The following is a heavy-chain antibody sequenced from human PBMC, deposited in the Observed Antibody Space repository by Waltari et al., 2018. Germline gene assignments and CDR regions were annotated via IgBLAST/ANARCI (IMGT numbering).Heavy chain of an antibody. J-gene: IGHJ6*02. CDR2: IDWDDDK. CDR1: GFSLSTHGMC. V-gene: IGHV2-70*15. D-gene: IGHD6-13*01. CDR3: ARIRLGYTTNWMNYYGMDV. Sequence: QVTLRESGPALVKPTQTLTLTCTFSGFSLSTHGMCVSWIGQPPGKALEWLARIDWDDDKYYSTSLQTRLTISKDTSQNQVVLIMTNMDPVDTATYYCARIRLGYTTNWMNYYGMDVWGQGTTVAVSS.